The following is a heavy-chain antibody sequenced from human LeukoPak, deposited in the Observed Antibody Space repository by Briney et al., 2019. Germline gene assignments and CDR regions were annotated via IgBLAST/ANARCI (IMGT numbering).Heavy chain of an antibody. D-gene: IGHD3-3*01. CDR1: GFTVSSNY. CDR3: ARGPRITIFGVVIPRFDY. Sequence: GGSLRLSCAASGFTVSSNYMSWVRQAPGKGLEWVSVIYSGGSTCYADSVKGRFTISRDNSKNTLYLQMNSLRAEDTAVYYCARGPRITIFGVVIPRFDYWGQGTLVTVSS. J-gene: IGHJ4*02. CDR2: IYSGGST. V-gene: IGHV3-53*01.